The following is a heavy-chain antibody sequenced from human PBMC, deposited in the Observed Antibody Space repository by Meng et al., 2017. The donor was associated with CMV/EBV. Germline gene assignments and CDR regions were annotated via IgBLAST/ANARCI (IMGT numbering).Heavy chain of an antibody. CDR1: GFTFSSYA. Sequence: GGSLRLSCAASGFTFSSYAMHWVRQAPGKGLEWVAVISYDGSNKYYADSVKGRLTISRDNSKNTLYLQMNSLRAEDTAVYYCARDQGSGSYDYWGQGTLVTVSS. V-gene: IGHV3-30-3*01. CDR2: ISYDGSNK. J-gene: IGHJ4*02. CDR3: ARDQGSGSYDY. D-gene: IGHD3-10*01.